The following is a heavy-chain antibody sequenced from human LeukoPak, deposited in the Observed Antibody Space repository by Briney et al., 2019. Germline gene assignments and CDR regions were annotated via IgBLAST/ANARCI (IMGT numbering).Heavy chain of an antibody. Sequence: SETLSLTCTVSGGSFSSSSYYWGWIRQPPGKGLEWIGSIYYSGSTYYNPSLKSRVTISVDTSKNQFSLKLSSVTAADTAVYYCARLVGSGNFDYWGQGTLVTVSS. CDR3: ARLVGSGNFDY. J-gene: IGHJ4*02. V-gene: IGHV4-39*07. CDR1: GGSFSSSSYY. D-gene: IGHD1-26*01. CDR2: IYYSGST.